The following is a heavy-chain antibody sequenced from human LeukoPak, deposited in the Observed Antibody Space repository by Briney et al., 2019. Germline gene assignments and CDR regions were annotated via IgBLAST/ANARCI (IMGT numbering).Heavy chain of an antibody. CDR3: AKPTYSSSWYTTPSYFDY. CDR2: IRYDGSKK. Sequence: GGSLRLSCAASGFTFSSYGMHWVRQAPGKGLEGVAFIRYDGSKKYYADSVKGRFTISRDNSKNTLYLQMNSRTAEDTAVYYCAKPTYSSSWYTTPSYFDYWGQGTLVTVSS. V-gene: IGHV3-30*02. CDR1: GFTFSSYG. J-gene: IGHJ4*02. D-gene: IGHD6-13*01.